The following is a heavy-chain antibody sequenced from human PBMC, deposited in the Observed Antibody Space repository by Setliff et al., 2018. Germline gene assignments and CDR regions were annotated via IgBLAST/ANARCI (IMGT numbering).Heavy chain of an antibody. V-gene: IGHV7-4-1*02. J-gene: IGHJ3*02. Sequence: ASVKVSCKASGGTFSNYAINWVRQAPGQGLEWMGGINTNTGNPTYAQGFTGRFVFSLDTSVSTAYLQISSLKAEDTAVYYCARELTHYYGSGSSLDAFDIWGQGTMVTVSS. CDR1: GGTFSNYA. D-gene: IGHD3-10*01. CDR2: INTNTGNP. CDR3: ARELTHYYGSGSSLDAFDI.